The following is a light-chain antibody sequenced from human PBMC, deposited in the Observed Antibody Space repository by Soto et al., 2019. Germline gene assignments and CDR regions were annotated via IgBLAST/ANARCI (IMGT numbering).Light chain of an antibody. Sequence: QSVLTQPPSVSGAPGQRVTISCTGSSSNIGAGYDVHWYQQLPGTAPKHLIYGNSNRPSGVPDRFSGSKSGTSASLAITGLQAEDEADYYCQSYDRSLSGSVVFGGGTKLTVL. V-gene: IGLV1-40*01. J-gene: IGLJ2*01. CDR2: GNS. CDR3: QSYDRSLSGSVV. CDR1: SSNIGAGYD.